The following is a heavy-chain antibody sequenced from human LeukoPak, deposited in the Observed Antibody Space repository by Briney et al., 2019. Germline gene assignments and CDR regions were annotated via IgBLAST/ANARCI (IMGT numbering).Heavy chain of an antibody. J-gene: IGHJ6*03. V-gene: IGHV3-7*01. Sequence: GGSLRLSCAASGFTFSSYWMSWVRQAPGKGLEWVANIKQDESEKYYVDSVKGRFTISRDNAKNSLYLQMNSLRAEDTAVYYCASATSFSYYYMDVWGKGTTVTVSS. CDR3: ASATSFSYYYMDV. D-gene: IGHD5-12*01. CDR2: IKQDESEK. CDR1: GFTFSSYW.